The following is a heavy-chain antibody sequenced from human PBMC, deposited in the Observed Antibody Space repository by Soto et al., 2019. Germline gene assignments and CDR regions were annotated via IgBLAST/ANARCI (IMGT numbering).Heavy chain of an antibody. D-gene: IGHD4-4*01. J-gene: IGHJ4*02. CDR3: LRGGKYRLQETYYFDY. Sequence: QLQLQESGPGLVKPSETLSLSCSVSGDSTSNSNYYWGWIRQPPGRGLEWVGSIDYYGNTFYNPSVKRRASKSVVTSRSQFSGRLTPVTAADTAVYYCLRGGKYRLQETYYFDYWGQGALVTVSS. CDR1: GDSTSNSNYY. CDR2: IDYYGNT. V-gene: IGHV4-39*01.